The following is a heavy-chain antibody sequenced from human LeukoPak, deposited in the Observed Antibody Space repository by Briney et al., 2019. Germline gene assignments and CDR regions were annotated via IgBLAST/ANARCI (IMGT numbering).Heavy chain of an antibody. V-gene: IGHV3-30-3*01. Sequence: GGSLRLSCAASGFTFSSYGMHWVRQAPGKGLEWVAIISYDGNNKYYADSVKGRFTISRDNSKNTLYVQVNSQRAEDTAVYYCARENALMITFGGISDAFDIWGQGTMVTVSS. CDR2: ISYDGNNK. CDR3: ARENALMITFGGISDAFDI. J-gene: IGHJ3*02. CDR1: GFTFSSYG. D-gene: IGHD3-16*01.